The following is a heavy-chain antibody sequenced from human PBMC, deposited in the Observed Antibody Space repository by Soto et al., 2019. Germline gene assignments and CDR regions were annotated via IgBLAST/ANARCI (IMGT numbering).Heavy chain of an antibody. J-gene: IGHJ4*02. D-gene: IGHD5-18*01. CDR3: ARADELQLWPKVLDY. CDR1: GGSFSGYY. CDR2: INHSGST. V-gene: IGHV4-34*01. Sequence: SETLSLTCAVYGGSFSGYYWSWIRQPPGKGLEWIGEINHSGSTNYNPSLKSRVTISVDTSKNQFSLKLSSVTAADTAVYYCARADELQLWPKVLDYWGQGTLVTVSS.